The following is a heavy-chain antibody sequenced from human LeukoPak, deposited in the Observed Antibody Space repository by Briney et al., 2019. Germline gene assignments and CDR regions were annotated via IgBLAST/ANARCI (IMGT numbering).Heavy chain of an antibody. J-gene: IGHJ5*02. CDR2: IYYSGST. CDR1: GGSISSSSYY. D-gene: IGHD5-24*01. CDR3: ARGGGYRGGNWFDP. V-gene: IGHV4-39*07. Sequence: SETLSLTCTVSGGSISSSSYYWGWIRQPPGKGLEWIGSIYYSGSTYYNPSLKSRVTISVDRSKNQFSLKLSSVTAADTAVYYCARGGGYRGGNWFDPWGQGTLVTVSS.